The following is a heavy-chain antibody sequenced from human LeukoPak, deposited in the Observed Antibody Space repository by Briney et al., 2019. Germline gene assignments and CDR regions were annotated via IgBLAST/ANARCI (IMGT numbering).Heavy chain of an antibody. CDR3: AKSSGWYYYYYYMDV. CDR1: GFTFDDYA. CDR2: ISWNSGSI. D-gene: IGHD6-19*01. J-gene: IGHJ6*03. V-gene: IGHV3-9*01. Sequence: GGSLRLSCAASGFTFDDYAMHWVRQAPGKGLEWVSGISWNSGSIGYADSVKGRFTISRDNAKNSLYLQMNSLRAEDTALYYCAKSSGWYYYYYYMDVWGKGTTVTVSS.